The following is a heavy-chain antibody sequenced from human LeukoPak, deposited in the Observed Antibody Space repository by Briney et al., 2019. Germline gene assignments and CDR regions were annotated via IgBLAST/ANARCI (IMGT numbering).Heavy chain of an antibody. CDR1: GFTFSSYD. Sequence: GGSLRLSCAASGFTFSSYDMHWVRHAEGKGLEWVSAIGTAGDTYYPGSVKGRFTISRENAKNSLYLQMNSLRAGDTAVYYCARYSSSEYYFDYWGQGTLVTVSS. CDR2: IGTAGDT. V-gene: IGHV3-13*01. D-gene: IGHD6-13*01. J-gene: IGHJ4*02. CDR3: ARYSSSEYYFDY.